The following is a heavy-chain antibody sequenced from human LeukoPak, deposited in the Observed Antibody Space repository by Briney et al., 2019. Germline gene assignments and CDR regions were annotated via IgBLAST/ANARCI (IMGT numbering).Heavy chain of an antibody. D-gene: IGHD2-2*01. CDR2: IYYSGST. V-gene: IGHV4-31*03. J-gene: IGHJ6*02. CDR3: ASRRYCSSTSCYYYYGMDV. CDR1: GGSISSGGYY. Sequence: PSQTLSLTCTVSGGSISSGGYYWSWIRQHPGKGLEWIGYIYYSGSTYYNPSLKSRVTISVDTSKNQFSLKLSSVTAADTAVYYCASRRYCSSTSCYYYYGMDVWGQGTTVTVSS.